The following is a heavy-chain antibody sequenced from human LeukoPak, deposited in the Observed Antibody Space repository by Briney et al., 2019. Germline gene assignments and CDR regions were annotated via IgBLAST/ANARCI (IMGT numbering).Heavy chain of an antibody. J-gene: IGHJ4*02. D-gene: IGHD2-21*02. Sequence: SGGSLRLSCAASDFSFITYAMSWVRQAPGKGLEWVSAMSGSGGSTYYADSVKGRFTISRDNSKNTLYLQMNSLRAEDTAVYYCAKWGCSGSDCYPFDYWGQGTLVTVSS. CDR2: MSGSGGST. CDR1: DFSFITYA. CDR3: AKWGCSGSDCYPFDY. V-gene: IGHV3-23*01.